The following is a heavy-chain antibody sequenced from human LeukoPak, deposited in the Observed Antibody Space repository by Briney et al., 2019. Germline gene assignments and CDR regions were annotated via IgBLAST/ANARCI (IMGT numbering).Heavy chain of an antibody. CDR2: INPNSGGT. Sequence: ASVKVSCKASGYTFTSYGISWVRQAPGQGLEWMGRINPNSGGTNYAQKFQGRVTMTRDTSISTAYMELSRLRSDDTAVYYCASPSGYSSGWPYYYYGMDVWGQGTTVTVSS. D-gene: IGHD6-19*01. CDR3: ASPSGYSSGWPYYYYGMDV. CDR1: GYTFTSYG. V-gene: IGHV1-2*06. J-gene: IGHJ6*02.